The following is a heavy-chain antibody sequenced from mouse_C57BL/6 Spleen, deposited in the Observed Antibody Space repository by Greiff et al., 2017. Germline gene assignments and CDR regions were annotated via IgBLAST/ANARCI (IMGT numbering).Heavy chain of an antibody. V-gene: IGHV5-16*01. J-gene: IGHJ4*01. CDR3: ARIYYDYDGAMDY. CDR1: GFTFSDYS. D-gene: IGHD2-4*01. Sequence: EVMLVESEGGLVQPGSSMKLSCTASGFTFSDYSMAWVRQVPEKGLEWVANINYDGGGTYYLDSLKSRFIISRDNAKNILYLQMSSLKSEDTATYYCARIYYDYDGAMDYWGQGTSVTVSS. CDR2: INYDGGGT.